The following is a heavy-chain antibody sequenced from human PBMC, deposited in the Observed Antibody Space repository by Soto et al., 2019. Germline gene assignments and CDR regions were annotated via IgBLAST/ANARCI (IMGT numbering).Heavy chain of an antibody. J-gene: IGHJ4*02. V-gene: IGHV4-59*01. CDR3: AGQLIGSWCFFDY. Sequence: PSETLSLTCAVSGDSISNYYWSWIRQPPEKGLEWIGYIYSSGTTNYNPSLKSRVTISVDTSKNQFSLNLSSVTAADTAVYYCAGQLIGSWCFFDYSGPGSMDTVSS. CDR1: GDSISNYY. CDR2: IYSSGTT. D-gene: IGHD1-1*01.